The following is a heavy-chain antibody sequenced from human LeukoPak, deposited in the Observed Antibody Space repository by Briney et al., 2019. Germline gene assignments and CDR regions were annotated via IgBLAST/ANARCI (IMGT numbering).Heavy chain of an antibody. D-gene: IGHD1-26*01. V-gene: IGHV3-30*04. CDR3: AKAFLEAGVVGATQPFDY. J-gene: IGHJ4*02. CDR2: ISYDGSSK. Sequence: AGGPLRLSCAASGFTFSSYAMSWVRQAPGKGLEWVTVISYDGSSKYYADSVKGRFTVSRDNSKNTLYLQMHSLRAEDTAVYYCAKAFLEAGVVGATQPFDYWGQGTLVTVSS. CDR1: GFTFSSYA.